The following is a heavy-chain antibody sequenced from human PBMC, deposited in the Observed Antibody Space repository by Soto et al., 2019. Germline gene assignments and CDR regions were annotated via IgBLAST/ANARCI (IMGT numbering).Heavy chain of an antibody. Sequence: QEQLVQSGAEVKEPGASVKVSCKASGYTFINYYIHWVRQAPGKGVEWMAIINPMGGSTNYAQEFQGRVTLTSDTSTSTVYMELSSLRFEDTALFYCARDLAAGDLWGQGTLVTVSS. CDR1: GYTFINYY. CDR2: INPMGGST. V-gene: IGHV1-46*01. CDR3: ARDLAAGDL. J-gene: IGHJ5*02. D-gene: IGHD6-13*01.